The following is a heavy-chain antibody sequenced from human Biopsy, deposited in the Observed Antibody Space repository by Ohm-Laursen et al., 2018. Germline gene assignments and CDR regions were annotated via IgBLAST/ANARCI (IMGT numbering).Heavy chain of an antibody. CDR2: NIPILGTG. D-gene: IGHD3-9*01. Sequence: VKISCKAPGGTFSNYGVNWVRQAPGQGLEWLGGNIPILGTGNYAQKFQDRVTVAADTSTSTATMELRSLRSDDTAVYYCATKLTGYFHHWGQGTPVTVSP. V-gene: IGHV1-69*13. J-gene: IGHJ1*01. CDR3: ATKLTGYFHH. CDR1: GGTFSNYG.